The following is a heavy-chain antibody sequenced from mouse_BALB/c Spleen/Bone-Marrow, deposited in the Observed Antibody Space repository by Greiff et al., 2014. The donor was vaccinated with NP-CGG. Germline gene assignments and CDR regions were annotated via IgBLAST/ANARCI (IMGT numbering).Heavy chain of an antibody. J-gene: IGHJ1*01. CDR3: AREKIYGNYLWYFDV. CDR2: IHPNSGNT. V-gene: IGHV1S130*01. Sequence: QVHVKQSGSVLVRPGASVKLSCKASGYTFTSSWMHWAKQRPGQGLEWIGEIHPNSGNTNYNEKFKGKATLTVGTSSSTAYVDLSSLTSEDSAVYYCAREKIYGNYLWYFDVWGAGTTVTVSS. D-gene: IGHD2-1*01. CDR1: GYTFTSSW.